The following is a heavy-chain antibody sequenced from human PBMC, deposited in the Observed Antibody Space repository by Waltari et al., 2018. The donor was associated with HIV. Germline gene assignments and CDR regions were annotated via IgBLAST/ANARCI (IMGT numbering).Heavy chain of an antibody. V-gene: IGHV4-59*01. D-gene: IGHD3-22*01. CDR1: GGSISRFY. J-gene: IGHJ4*02. CDR3: ARTSYYYDDSGYYRLYYFDY. Sequence: QVHLQESGPGLVKPSETLSLTCTVSGGSISRFYWSWILQSPGEGLEWIGYTYESGRTSYNPSLKSRATISVDTSKNQFSLRLHSVTAADTAVYFCARTSYYYDDSGYYRLYYFDYWGQGTLVTVSS. CDR2: TYESGRT.